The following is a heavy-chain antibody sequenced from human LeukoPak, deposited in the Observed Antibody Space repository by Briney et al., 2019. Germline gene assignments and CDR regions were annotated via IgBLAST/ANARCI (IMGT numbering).Heavy chain of an antibody. CDR3: ARGLIVTTPPDY. CDR1: GFTFSTYW. D-gene: IGHD2/OR15-2a*01. V-gene: IGHV3-30-3*01. Sequence: GGSLRLSCAASGFTFSTYWMSWVRQAPGKGLEWVAVISYDGSNKYYADSVKGRFTISRDNSKNTLYLQMNSLRAEDTSVYYCARGLIVTTPPDYWGQGTLVTVSS. J-gene: IGHJ4*02. CDR2: ISYDGSNK.